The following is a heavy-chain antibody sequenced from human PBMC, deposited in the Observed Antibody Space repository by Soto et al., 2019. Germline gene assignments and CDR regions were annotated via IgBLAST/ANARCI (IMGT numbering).Heavy chain of an antibody. V-gene: IGHV1-18*04. CDR3: AREDTAMVDY. J-gene: IGHJ4*02. CDR2: ISAYNGNT. Sequence: ASVNLSCKASGYTFTIYGISWVRQAPVQGLEWMGWISAYNGNTNYAQKLQGRVTMTTDTSTSTAYMELRSLRSEDTAVYYCAREDTAMVDYWGQGTLVTVSS. D-gene: IGHD5-18*01. CDR1: GYTFTIYG.